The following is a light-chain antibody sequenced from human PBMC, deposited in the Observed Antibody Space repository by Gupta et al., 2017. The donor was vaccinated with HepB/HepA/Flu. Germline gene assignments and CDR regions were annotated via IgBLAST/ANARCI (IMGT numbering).Light chain of an antibody. CDR1: SSNIENNY. V-gene: IGLV1-51*02. J-gene: IGLJ2*01. CDR2: ENK. Sequence: QSVLPQPPSLSAAPGQKVTISCSGSSSNIENNYVSWYQQLPGTAPKLLIFENKQRPSGMPDRFSGSTSDTSATRDITGLQTGDEADYYCGTWDSSLSVVVFGGGTRLTVL. CDR3: GTWDSSLSVVV.